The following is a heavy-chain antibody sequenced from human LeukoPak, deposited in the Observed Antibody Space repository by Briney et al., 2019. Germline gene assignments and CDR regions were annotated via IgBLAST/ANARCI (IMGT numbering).Heavy chain of an antibody. D-gene: IGHD1-14*01. V-gene: IGHV3-30*04. Sequence: GGSLRLSCAASGFTFSSYAMHWVRQAPGKGLEWVAVISYDGSNKYYADSVKGRFTISRDNVKNSLYLQMNSLRVEDTAVYYCAPLGGKFDPWGQGTLVTVSS. CDR2: ISYDGSNK. CDR3: APLGGKFDP. J-gene: IGHJ5*02. CDR1: GFTFSSYA.